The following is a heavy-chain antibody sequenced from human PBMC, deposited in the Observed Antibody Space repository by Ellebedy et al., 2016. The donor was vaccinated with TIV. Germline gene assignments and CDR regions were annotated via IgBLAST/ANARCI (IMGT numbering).Heavy chain of an antibody. Sequence: SETLSLTCTVSGGSISSSSYYWAWIRQPPGTGPVWIGNIFYSGSTFYNRSLKSRVPMTVDTSNNQFSLTLSSVTAADTAVYYCARATRLGAPVNAYAMDVWGQGTTVTVSS. CDR1: GGSISSSSYY. D-gene: IGHD1-26*01. CDR3: ARATRLGAPVNAYAMDV. CDR2: IFYSGST. J-gene: IGHJ6*02. V-gene: IGHV4-39*07.